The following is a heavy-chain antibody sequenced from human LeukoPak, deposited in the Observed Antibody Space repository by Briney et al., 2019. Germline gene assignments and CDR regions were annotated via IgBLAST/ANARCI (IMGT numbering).Heavy chain of an antibody. J-gene: IGHJ4*02. CDR2: IYYGGRT. V-gene: IGHV4-59*12. Sequence: SETLSLTCTVSGGSMNSYYWTWIRQPPGKGLEWIGYIYYGGRTNYNPSLKSRVSVSVDTSKNQFSLELTSVTAADTAVYYCARGPPPDFDCWGQGTLVTVSS. CDR3: ARGPPPDFDC. CDR1: GGSMNSYY.